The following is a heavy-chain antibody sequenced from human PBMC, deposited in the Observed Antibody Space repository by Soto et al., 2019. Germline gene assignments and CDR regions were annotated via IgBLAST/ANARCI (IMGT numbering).Heavy chain of an antibody. Sequence: GASVKVSCKASGYTFTSYAMHWVRQAPGQRLEWMGWINAGNGNTKYSQKFQGRVTTTRDTSASTAYMELSSLRSDDTAVYYCARVHTSLLHYYGMDVWGQGTTVTVSS. CDR2: INAGNGNT. J-gene: IGHJ6*01. D-gene: IGHD3-3*01. V-gene: IGHV1-3*01. CDR1: GYTFTSYA. CDR3: ARVHTSLLHYYGMDV.